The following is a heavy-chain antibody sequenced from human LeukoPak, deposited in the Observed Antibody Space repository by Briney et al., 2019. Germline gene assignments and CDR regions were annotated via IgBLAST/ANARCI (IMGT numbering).Heavy chain of an antibody. V-gene: IGHV1-69*04. Sequence: GASVKVSCKASGGTFSSYAISWVRQAPGQGLEWMGRIIPIFGIANYAQRFQGRVMITADKSTSTAYMELSSLRSEDTAVYYCASSIVVVPAAMKGNWFDPWGQGTLVTVSS. CDR3: ASSIVVVPAAMKGNWFDP. CDR1: GGTFSSYA. CDR2: IIPIFGIA. J-gene: IGHJ5*02. D-gene: IGHD2-2*01.